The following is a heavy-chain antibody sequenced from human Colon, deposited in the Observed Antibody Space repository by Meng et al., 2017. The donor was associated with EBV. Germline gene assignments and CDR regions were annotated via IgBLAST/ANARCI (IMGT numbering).Heavy chain of an antibody. V-gene: IGHV4-39*01. CDR3: VRSSGWVKTGFDP. Sequence: QDWAPGPVKPSEVLSPTCIVSGGSLSTCGYYWGWIRQPPGKGLEWIGSIGHSGFTYYTPSLKSRVTVSIDPSRTQFSLWLTSVTAADTAVYYCVRSSGWVKTGFDPWGQGTLVTVSS. D-gene: IGHD6-19*01. J-gene: IGHJ5*02. CDR2: IGHSGFT. CDR1: GGSLSTCGYY.